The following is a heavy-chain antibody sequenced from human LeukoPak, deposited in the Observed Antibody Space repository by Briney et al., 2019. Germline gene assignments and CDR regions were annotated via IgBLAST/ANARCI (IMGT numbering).Heavy chain of an antibody. Sequence: ASVKVSCKASGYTFTSYDINWVRQATGQGLEWKGWMNPNSGNTGYAQKFQGRVTMTRNTSISTAYMELSSLRSEDTAVYYCARGLRGYDILTGYNEPYYFDYWGQGTLVTVSS. J-gene: IGHJ4*02. D-gene: IGHD3-9*01. CDR2: MNPNSGNT. CDR1: GYTFTSYD. CDR3: ARGLRGYDILTGYNEPYYFDY. V-gene: IGHV1-8*01.